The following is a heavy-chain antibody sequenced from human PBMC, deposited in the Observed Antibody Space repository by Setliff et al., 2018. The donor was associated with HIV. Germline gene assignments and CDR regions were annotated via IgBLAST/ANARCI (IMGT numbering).Heavy chain of an antibody. D-gene: IGHD2-21*01. CDR2: IYYSGTA. J-gene: IGHJ4*02. Sequence: PSETLSLTGNVSGGSISSSSFYWGWIRQPPGKGLEWIGSIYYSGTANYNPSLKSRVTMSLDRSKRQFSLKLTSLTAADTAVYYCAGLSDFLDYWGLGNLVTVSS. CDR3: AGLSDFLDY. CDR1: GGSISSSSFY. V-gene: IGHV4-39*07.